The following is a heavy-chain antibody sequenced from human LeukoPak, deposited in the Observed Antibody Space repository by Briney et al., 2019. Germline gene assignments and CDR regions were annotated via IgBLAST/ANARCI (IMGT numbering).Heavy chain of an antibody. D-gene: IGHD4-17*01. Sequence: HGGSLRLSCAASGFTFSNYGMHWVRQAPGKGLEWVAVIWYDGSNKYYSDSVRGRFTISRDNSKNTLYLQMNSLRAEDTAVYYCARGYDYGDYGVVEWGQGTLVTVSS. V-gene: IGHV3-33*01. J-gene: IGHJ4*02. CDR2: IWYDGSNK. CDR1: GFTFSNYG. CDR3: ARGYDYGDYGVVE.